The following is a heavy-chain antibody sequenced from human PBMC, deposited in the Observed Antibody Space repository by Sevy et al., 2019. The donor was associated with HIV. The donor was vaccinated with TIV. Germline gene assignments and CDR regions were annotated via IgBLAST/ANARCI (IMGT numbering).Heavy chain of an antibody. Sequence: GGSLRLSCTASGFSFSNYAMYWVRQAPGEGLEWVAVISTDGTIKDYADSVKGRFTSSRDNFKNTLYLQMNSLRAEDSAVYYCASHYYDSTGYYYPLDYWGLGTLVTVS. CDR3: ASHYYDSTGYYYPLDY. CDR1: GFSFSNYA. V-gene: IGHV3-30*04. J-gene: IGHJ4*02. D-gene: IGHD3-22*01. CDR2: ISTDGTIK.